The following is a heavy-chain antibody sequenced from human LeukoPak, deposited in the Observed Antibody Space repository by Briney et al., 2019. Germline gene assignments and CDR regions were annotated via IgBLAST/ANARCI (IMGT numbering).Heavy chain of an antibody. CDR3: ATVKAKDAFDI. Sequence: ASVKVSCKTSGNTFTGYYIHWVRQAPGQGPEWKGWTNPNSGGTNYAQKFQGRVTMTRDTSISTAYMELTRLGSDDTAVYYCATVKAKDAFDIWGQGTMVTVSS. V-gene: IGHV1-2*02. CDR1: GNTFTGYY. CDR2: TNPNSGGT. J-gene: IGHJ3*02.